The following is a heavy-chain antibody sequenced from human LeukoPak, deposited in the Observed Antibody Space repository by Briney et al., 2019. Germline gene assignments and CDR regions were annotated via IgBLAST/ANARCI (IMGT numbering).Heavy chain of an antibody. V-gene: IGHV3-23*01. J-gene: IGHJ4*02. CDR3: AKGDDIGKHPTRAYYFDT. CDR1: GFTFSRHA. Sequence: GGSLRLSCAASGFTFSRHAMSWVRQAPGKGLEWVSTTGLNSVNTLCAESVQGRFSISRDNSKNTLDLQMDNLRADDTAVYYCAKGDDIGKHPTRAYYFDTWGQGTLVTVSS. D-gene: IGHD5-24*01. CDR2: TGLNSVNT.